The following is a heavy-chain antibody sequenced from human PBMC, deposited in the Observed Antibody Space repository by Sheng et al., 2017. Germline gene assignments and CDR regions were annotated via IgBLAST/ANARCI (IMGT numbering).Heavy chain of an antibody. D-gene: IGHD6-19*01. J-gene: IGHJ3*02. CDR2: ISHSGRT. CDR1: GASISSFNW. Sequence: QVQLQESGPGLVKPSGTLSLTCAVSGASISSFNWWSWVRQSPGERLEWIGEISHSGRTNYNPSLQSRVTMSVDKFTNQFSLKLSSVTAADTAVYCCATLAVAGDTFDIWGQGTVVTVSS. CDR3: ATLAVAGDTFDI. V-gene: IGHV4-4*01.